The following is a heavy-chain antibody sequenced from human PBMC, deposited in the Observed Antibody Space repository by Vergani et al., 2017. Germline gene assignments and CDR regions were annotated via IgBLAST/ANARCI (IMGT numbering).Heavy chain of an antibody. CDR1: GYTFTGYY. CDR2: INPNSGGT. J-gene: IGHJ6*03. D-gene: IGHD2-2*01. CDR3: ASLALPKDCSSTSCYAPDYYYYYMDV. Sequence: QVQLVQSGAEVKKPGASVKVSCKASGYTFTGYYMHWVRQAPGQGLEWMGWINPNSGGTNYAQKFQGRVTMTRDTSISTSYMELSRLISDDTAVYYCASLALPKDCSSTSCYAPDYYYYYMDVWGKGTTVTVSS. V-gene: IGHV1-2*02.